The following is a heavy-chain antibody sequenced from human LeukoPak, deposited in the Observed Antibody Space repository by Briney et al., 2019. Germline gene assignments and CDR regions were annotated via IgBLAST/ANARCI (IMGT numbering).Heavy chain of an antibody. CDR2: VTGSSSNT. CDR3: AKDRHGYCTSTSCFVDY. J-gene: IGHJ4*02. Sequence: GGSLRLSCAASGFNFSNYAMTWVRQAPGKGLEWVSGVTGSSSNTYYADSVKGRFTISRDNSKNTVYLQMNSLRAEDTAVYYCAKDRHGYCTSTSCFVDYWGQGTLVTVSS. D-gene: IGHD2-2*01. V-gene: IGHV3-23*01. CDR1: GFNFSNYA.